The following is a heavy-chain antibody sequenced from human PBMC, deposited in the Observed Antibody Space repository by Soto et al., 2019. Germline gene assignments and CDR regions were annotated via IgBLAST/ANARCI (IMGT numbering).Heavy chain of an antibody. Sequence: SVKVSCTASGYTFTSYYMHWVRQAPGQGLEWMGGIIPIFGTANYAQKFQGRVTITADESTSTAYMELSSLRSEDTAVYYCARGILPNAGYGDGRAFDVWGQGTLV. V-gene: IGHV1-69*13. CDR3: ARGILPNAGYGDGRAFDV. CDR1: GYTFTSYY. CDR2: IIPIFGTA. J-gene: IGHJ4*02. D-gene: IGHD4-17*01.